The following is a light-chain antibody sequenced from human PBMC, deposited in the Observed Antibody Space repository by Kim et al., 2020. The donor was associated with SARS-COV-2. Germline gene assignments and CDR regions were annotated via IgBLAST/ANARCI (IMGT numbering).Light chain of an antibody. CDR1: QDVSRW. J-gene: IGKJ5*01. CDR2: DAS. Sequence: DIQMTQSPSTLSASVGDRVSITCRASQDVSRWLAWYQQKPGKAPKLLIYDASTVESGVPSRFSGSGSGTEFTLTISSLQPDDFATYYCQHHASDAITFSQGTRLEIK. V-gene: IGKV1-5*01. CDR3: QHHASDAIT.